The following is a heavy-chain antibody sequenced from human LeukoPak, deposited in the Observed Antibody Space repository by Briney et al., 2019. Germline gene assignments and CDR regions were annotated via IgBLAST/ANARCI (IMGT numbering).Heavy chain of an antibody. CDR1: GFTFSSYG. V-gene: IGHV3-30*02. Sequence: GGSLRLSCAASGFTFSSYGMHWVRQTPGKGLEWVTFIQYDGSNKYYADSVKGRFTISRDNSKNTVYLQMNSLRTEDTAVYYCARSLTMVRAYDYWGQGTLVTVSS. CDR3: ARSLTMVRAYDY. D-gene: IGHD3-10*01. J-gene: IGHJ4*02. CDR2: IQYDGSNK.